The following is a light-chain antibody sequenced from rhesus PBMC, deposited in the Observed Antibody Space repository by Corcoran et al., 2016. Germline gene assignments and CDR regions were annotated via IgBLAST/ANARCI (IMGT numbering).Light chain of an antibody. CDR2: DAS. CDR1: QSVSSS. J-gene: IGKJ4*01. CDR3: QQYSNLPQLT. V-gene: IGKV3-35*01. Sequence: EIVLTQSPATLSLSPGERATLSCRASQSVSSSLAWYQQKPGQTPRLLIYDASSRATGTPARFSGSGSGTDFTLTISSLEPEDVGVYYCQQYSNLPQLTFGGGTKVELK.